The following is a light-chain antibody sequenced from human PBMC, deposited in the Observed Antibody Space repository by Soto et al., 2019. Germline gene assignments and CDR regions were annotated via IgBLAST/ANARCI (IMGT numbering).Light chain of an antibody. CDR1: QGIKNY. V-gene: IGKV3D-15*01. CDR2: GAS. Sequence: EIVMTQSPATLSVSPGERATLSCRASQGIKNYLAWFQQKSGQAPRLLIYGASTRATAIPARFSGSGSGTEFTLSISSLQSEDFAVYYCQEYIHWPPGMFGPGTTVDIK. CDR3: QEYIHWPPGM. J-gene: IGKJ1*01.